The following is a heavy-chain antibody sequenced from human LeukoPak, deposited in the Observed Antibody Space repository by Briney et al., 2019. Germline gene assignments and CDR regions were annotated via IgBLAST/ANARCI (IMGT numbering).Heavy chain of an antibody. Sequence: SVKVSCKASGYAFSDCDINWVRQAPGQGLEWMGGIIPIFGTANYAQKFQGRVTITTDESTSTAYMELSSLRSEDTAVYYCAGRYCSSTSCNWFDPWGQGTLVTVSS. J-gene: IGHJ5*02. CDR2: IIPIFGTA. V-gene: IGHV1-69*05. CDR1: GYAFSDCD. CDR3: AGRYCSSTSCNWFDP. D-gene: IGHD2-2*01.